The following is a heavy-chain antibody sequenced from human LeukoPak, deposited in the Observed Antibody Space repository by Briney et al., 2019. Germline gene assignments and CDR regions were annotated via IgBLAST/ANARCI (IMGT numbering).Heavy chain of an antibody. Sequence: PGGSLRLSCAASGFTFSSYSMNWVRQAPGKELEWVSYISSSSSTIYYADSVKGRFTISRDNAKNSLYLQMNSLRAEDTAVYYCAREYSLSDYGGNSGKVVDAFDIWGQGTMVTVSS. J-gene: IGHJ3*02. CDR3: AREYSLSDYGGNSGKVVDAFDI. D-gene: IGHD4-23*01. V-gene: IGHV3-48*04. CDR1: GFTFSSYS. CDR2: ISSSSSTI.